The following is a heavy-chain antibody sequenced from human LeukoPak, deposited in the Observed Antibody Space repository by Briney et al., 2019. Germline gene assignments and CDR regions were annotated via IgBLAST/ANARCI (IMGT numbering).Heavy chain of an antibody. V-gene: IGHV1-2*02. CDR2: IHPNTGGT. CDR3: ASEYKYDSSGANAFDI. Sequence: ASVKVSCKASGYTFTGHYIHWVRQAPGQGLEWMGWIHPNTGGTKYAQKFQGRVTMTRDTSSSTAYMELSSLRSADTAVYYCASEYKYDSSGANAFDIWGQGTMVTVSS. J-gene: IGHJ3*02. D-gene: IGHD3-22*01. CDR1: GYTFTGHY.